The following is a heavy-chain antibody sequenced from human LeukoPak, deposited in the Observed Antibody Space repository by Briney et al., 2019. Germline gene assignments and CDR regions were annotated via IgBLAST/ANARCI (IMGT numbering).Heavy chain of an antibody. Sequence: SETLSLTCTVSADSISNFWWNWIRLPAGKGLEWIGRIHTSGDNNYNPSLRSRVTMSLDTSKNQFSLQLTSVTAADTAVYYCARFPSFYDLSGAANAFDIWGQGTMVIVSS. CDR1: ADSISNFW. J-gene: IGHJ3*02. D-gene: IGHD2-15*01. V-gene: IGHV4-4*07. CDR2: IHTSGDN. CDR3: ARFPSFYDLSGAANAFDI.